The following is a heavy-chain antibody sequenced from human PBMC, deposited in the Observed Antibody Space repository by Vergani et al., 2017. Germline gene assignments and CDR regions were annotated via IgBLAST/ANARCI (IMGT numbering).Heavy chain of an antibody. Sequence: QVQLVESGGGLVKPGGSLRLSCAASGFTFSDYYMSWIRQAPRKGLEWVSYISSSGSTIYYADSVKGRFTISRDNTKNTLYLQMNSLRAEETAMYYCERWGVGYNAFDYWNQGSLVTVSS. CDR2: ISSSGSTI. J-gene: IGHJ4*02. D-gene: IGHD5-24*01. V-gene: IGHV3-11*04. CDR3: ERWGVGYNAFDY. CDR1: GFTFSDYY.